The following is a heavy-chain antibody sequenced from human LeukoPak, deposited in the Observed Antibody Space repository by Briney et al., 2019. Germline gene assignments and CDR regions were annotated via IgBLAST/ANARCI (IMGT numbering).Heavy chain of an antibody. CDR2: ISSSSSSYI. CDR1: GFTFSSYS. CDR3: ARDMAAAGLVLGYMDV. V-gene: IGHV3-21*01. J-gene: IGHJ6*03. Sequence: GGSLRLSCAASGFTFSSYSMNWVRQAPGKGLEWVSSISSSSSSYIYYADSVKGRFTISRDNAKNSLYLQMNSLRAEDTAVYYCARDMAAAGLVLGYMDVWGKGTTVTVSS. D-gene: IGHD6-13*01.